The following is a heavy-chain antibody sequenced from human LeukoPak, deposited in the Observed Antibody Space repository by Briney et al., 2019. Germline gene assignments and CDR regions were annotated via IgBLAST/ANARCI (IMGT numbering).Heavy chain of an antibody. CDR1: GYTFTAYH. D-gene: IGHD2-2*01. Sequence: ASVKVSCKASGYTFTAYHMHWVRQATGQGLEWMGWMNPNSGNTGYAQKFQGRVTMTRNTSISTAYMELSSLRSEDTAVYYCARGLGCSSTSCYLVVSGWFDPWGQGTLVTVSS. CDR3: ARGLGCSSTSCYLVVSGWFDP. CDR2: MNPNSGNT. V-gene: IGHV1-8*02. J-gene: IGHJ5*02.